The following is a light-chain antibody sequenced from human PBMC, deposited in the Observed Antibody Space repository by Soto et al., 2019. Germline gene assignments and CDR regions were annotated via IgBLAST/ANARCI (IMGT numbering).Light chain of an antibody. CDR3: SSYTTVPSPQWV. Sequence: QSVLTQPPSASGSPGQSVTISCTGTSSDVGGYNYVSWYQQHPGKAPKLMIYEVSKRPSGVPDRFSGSKSGNTASLTVSGLQAEDEAHYYCSSYTTVPSPQWVFAGGTKLTVL. CDR1: SSDVGGYNY. V-gene: IGLV2-8*01. J-gene: IGLJ3*02. CDR2: EVS.